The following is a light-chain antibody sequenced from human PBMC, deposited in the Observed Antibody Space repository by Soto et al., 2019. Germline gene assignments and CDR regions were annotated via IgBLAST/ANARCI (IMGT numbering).Light chain of an antibody. CDR2: DAS. J-gene: IGKJ1*01. Sequence: DIQMTQSPSTLSASIGDRVTLTCRASQSIRNSLAWYQQKPGQAPRLLIFDASRLESGVPSRLSGSGSGTEFTLTISSLQLDDFATYYCQQYSSYSLTFGQGTKVEFK. V-gene: IGKV1-5*01. CDR1: QSIRNS. CDR3: QQYSSYSLT.